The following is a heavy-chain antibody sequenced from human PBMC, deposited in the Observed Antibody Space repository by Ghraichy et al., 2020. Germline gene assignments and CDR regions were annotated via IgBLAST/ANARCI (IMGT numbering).Heavy chain of an antibody. D-gene: IGHD1-1*01. CDR1: GFTFSSYW. CDR3: TRGASTAPRVRFDY. J-gene: IGHJ4*02. V-gene: IGHV3-74*01. CDR2: LNSDGRNT. Sequence: GESLNISCAASGFTFSSYWMHWVRPVPGKGLVWISGLNSDGRNTVYADSVKGRFTISRDNANNMLYLQINSLRVEETAVYYCTRGASTAPRVRFDYWGQGTPVTVAA.